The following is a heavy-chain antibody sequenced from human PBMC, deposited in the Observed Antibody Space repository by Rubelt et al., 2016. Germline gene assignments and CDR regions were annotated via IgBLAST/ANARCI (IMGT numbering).Heavy chain of an antibody. V-gene: IGHV1-18*01. Sequence: QVQLVQSGAEVKKPGASVKVSCKASGYTFTRYGISWVRQAPGKGLEWMGWISAYHGNTNYAQKLQGRVTMTTDTSTSTAYMELRSLRSDDTAVYYCARRDGYNWDDAFDIWGQGTMVTVSS. CDR2: ISAYHGNT. CDR1: GYTFTRYG. J-gene: IGHJ3*02. CDR3: ARRDGYNWDDAFDI. D-gene: IGHD5-24*01.